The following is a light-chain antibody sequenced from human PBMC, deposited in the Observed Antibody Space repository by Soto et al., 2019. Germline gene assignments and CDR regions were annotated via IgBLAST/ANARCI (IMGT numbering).Light chain of an antibody. J-gene: IGKJ5*01. Sequence: IQMTQSTSSLSASVGNRVTIICRASQRISYYLNWFQQKPGRAPKLLIYAASSLEAGVPSRYSGSGSGTDFTLTISSLQPEDFATYYCQQSYSTPFTFGQGTRLEIK. CDR3: QQSYSTPFT. V-gene: IGKV1-39*01. CDR1: QRISYY. CDR2: AAS.